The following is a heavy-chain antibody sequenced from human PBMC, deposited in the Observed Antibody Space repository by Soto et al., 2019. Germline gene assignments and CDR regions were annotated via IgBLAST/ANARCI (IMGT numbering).Heavy chain of an antibody. CDR2: IIPIFGTA. J-gene: IGHJ4*02. Sequence: ASVKVSCKASGGTFSSYAISWVRQAPGQGLEWMGGIIPIFGTANYAQKFQGRVTITADESTSTACMELSSLRSEDTAVYYCARGLIVVVPAAKYSSGWGYYYFDYWGQGTLVTVSS. CDR1: GGTFSSYA. D-gene: IGHD2-2*01. V-gene: IGHV1-69*13. CDR3: ARGLIVVVPAAKYSSGWGYYYFDY.